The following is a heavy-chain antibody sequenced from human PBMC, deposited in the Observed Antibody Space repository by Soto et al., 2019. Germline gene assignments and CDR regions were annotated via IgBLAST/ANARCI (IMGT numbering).Heavy chain of an antibody. CDR2: IKSRDDGGAT. D-gene: IGHD2-15*01. V-gene: IGHV3-15*01. CDR1: GITFSNEW. CDR3: TAYIVSAPSVYDL. J-gene: IGHJ5*02. Sequence: PWGSLRLPCSASGITFSNEWLSWGSQAPGNGLEWVARIKSRDDGGATNYATTVQGRFIISREDSKNTLYLQLNNLKPEDTSLYYCTAYIVSAPSVYDLWGHGTLVTVSS.